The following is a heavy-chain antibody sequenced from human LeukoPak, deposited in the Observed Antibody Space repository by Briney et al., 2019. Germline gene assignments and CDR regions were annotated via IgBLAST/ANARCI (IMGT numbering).Heavy chain of an antibody. Sequence: PGGSLRLSCAASGSTFSSFAMHWVRQAPGKGLEWVAIVRGNGDSTHYADSVKGRFTISRDNSKNMLYLQMNSLRDEDTAVYYCAKGFFGSGSFPHNFDYWGQGTLVTVSS. CDR1: GSTFSSFA. J-gene: IGHJ4*02. D-gene: IGHD3-10*01. CDR2: VRGNGDST. V-gene: IGHV3-23*01. CDR3: AKGFFGSGSFPHNFDY.